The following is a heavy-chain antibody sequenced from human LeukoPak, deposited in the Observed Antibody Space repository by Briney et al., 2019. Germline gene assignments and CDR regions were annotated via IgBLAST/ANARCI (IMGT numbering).Heavy chain of an antibody. CDR3: ARDGVVGATMEYNWFDP. Sequence: PSETLSLTRTVSGGSISSYYWSWLRQPQGKGLEWIGYIYYSGSTNYNPSLKSRVTISVDTSKNQFSLKLSSVTAADTAVYYCARDGVVGATMEYNWFDPWGQGTLVTVSS. CDR2: IYYSGST. CDR1: GGSISSYY. V-gene: IGHV4-59*01. D-gene: IGHD1-26*01. J-gene: IGHJ5*02.